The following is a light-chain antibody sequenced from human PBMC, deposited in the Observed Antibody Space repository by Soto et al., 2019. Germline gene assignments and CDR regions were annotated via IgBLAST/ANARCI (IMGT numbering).Light chain of an antibody. Sequence: EIVLTQSPGTLSLSPGERATLSCRASQNVRSNFLAWYQQKHGQAPRLVIFGASSRATGIPDRFSCSGSGTDFTLTISRLEPEDFAVYYCQQYGGSPRTFGQGTKLEIK. J-gene: IGKJ2*01. CDR3: QQYGGSPRT. CDR2: GAS. V-gene: IGKV3-20*01. CDR1: QNVRSNF.